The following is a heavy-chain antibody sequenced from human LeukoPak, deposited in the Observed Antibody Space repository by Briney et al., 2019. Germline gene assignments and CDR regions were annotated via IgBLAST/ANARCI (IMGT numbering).Heavy chain of an antibody. D-gene: IGHD4-23*01. Sequence: GGTLRLSCVASGFTFRTYGMSWVRQAPGKVLEWVATTGGSDGSTYYADSVKGRFTISRDNSKNTLYLQMNSLRAEDTAVYYCAKGWGDYGSSRTPDSWGQGTLATVSS. CDR1: GFTFRTYG. CDR2: TGGSDGST. V-gene: IGHV3-23*01. J-gene: IGHJ4*02. CDR3: AKGWGDYGSSRTPDS.